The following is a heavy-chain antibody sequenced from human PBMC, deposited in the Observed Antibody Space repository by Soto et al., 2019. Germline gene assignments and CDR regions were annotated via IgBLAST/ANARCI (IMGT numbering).Heavy chain of an antibody. CDR1: GGSISSGGYY. CDR3: ARGLFPHDFYYFDY. J-gene: IGHJ4*02. V-gene: IGHV4-31*03. CDR2: IYYSGST. Sequence: PSETLSLTCTVSGGSISSGGYYWSWIRQHPGKGLEWIGYIYYSGSTYYNPSLKSRVTISVDTSKNQFSLKLSSVTAADTAVYYCARGLFPHDFYYFDYWGQGTLVTVSS. D-gene: IGHD2-21*02.